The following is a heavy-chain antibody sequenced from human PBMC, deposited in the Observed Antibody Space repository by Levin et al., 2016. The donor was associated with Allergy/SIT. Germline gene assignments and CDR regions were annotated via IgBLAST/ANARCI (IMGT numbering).Heavy chain of an antibody. CDR3: ARDPSSSSWSYFTNYYYGMDV. Sequence: GGSLRLSCAASGFTFSSYGMHWVRQAPGKGLEWVAVIWYDGSNKYYADSVKGRFTISRDNSKNTLYLQMNSLRAEDTAVYYCARDPSSSSWSYFTNYYYGMDVWGQGTTVTVSS. V-gene: IGHV3-33*01. D-gene: IGHD6-13*01. J-gene: IGHJ6*02. CDR2: IWYDGSNK. CDR1: GFTFSSYG.